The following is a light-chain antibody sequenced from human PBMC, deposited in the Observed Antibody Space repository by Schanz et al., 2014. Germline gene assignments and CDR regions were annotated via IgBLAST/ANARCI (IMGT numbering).Light chain of an antibody. CDR2: AAS. CDR1: QSIATF. CDR3: QQLNSYPL. Sequence: DIQMTQSPSSLSASVGDRVTITCRTSQSIATFLNWYQQKPGKAPKLLVYAASTLQSGVPSRFSGSGSGTDFTLTISSLQXXXXATYYCQQLNSYPLFGPGTKVDIK. V-gene: IGKV1-39*01. J-gene: IGKJ3*01.